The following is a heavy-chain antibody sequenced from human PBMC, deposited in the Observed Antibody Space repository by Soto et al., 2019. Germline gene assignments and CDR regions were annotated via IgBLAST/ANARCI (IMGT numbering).Heavy chain of an antibody. D-gene: IGHD6-13*01. Sequence: QVQLQESGPGLVKPSQTLSLTCTVSGGSISSGGYYCSWIRQHPGKGLGWIGYLYYSGSTYYNPSLKRRVTISVDTSKNQFALKLSSVSAADTAVDYCARVLLSPGYSRSGDFLDYWGQGTLVTVSS. CDR3: ARVLLSPGYSRSGDFLDY. CDR1: GGSISSGGYY. J-gene: IGHJ4*02. CDR2: LYYSGST. V-gene: IGHV4-31*03.